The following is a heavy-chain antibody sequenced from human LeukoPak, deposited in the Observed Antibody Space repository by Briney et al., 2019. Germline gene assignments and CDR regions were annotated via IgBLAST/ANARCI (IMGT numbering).Heavy chain of an antibody. Sequence: GGSLTLSCAASGFTFSRYAMSWVRQAPGKGLEWVSSIGGSGGTTYYADSVQGRFTISRDNSKNTLYLQMNRLRAEDTALYYCAQDISWFAFDIWGQGTMVTVSS. CDR1: GFTFSRYA. D-gene: IGHD3-10*01. V-gene: IGHV3-23*01. CDR2: IGGSGGTT. CDR3: AQDISWFAFDI. J-gene: IGHJ3*02.